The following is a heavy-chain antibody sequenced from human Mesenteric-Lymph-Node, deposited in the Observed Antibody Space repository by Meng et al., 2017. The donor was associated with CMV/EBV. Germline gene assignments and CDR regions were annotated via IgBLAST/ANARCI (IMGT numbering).Heavy chain of an antibody. CDR3: ARALTIFGVVTPGY. CDR1: GYTFTSYG. Sequence: ALVKVSCKASGYTFTSYGISWVRQAPGQGLEWMGWISAYNGNTNYAQKLQGRVTMTTDTSTSTAYMELRSLRSDDTAVYYCARALTIFGVVTPGYWGQGTLVTVSS. J-gene: IGHJ4*02. D-gene: IGHD3-3*01. CDR2: ISAYNGNT. V-gene: IGHV1-18*01.